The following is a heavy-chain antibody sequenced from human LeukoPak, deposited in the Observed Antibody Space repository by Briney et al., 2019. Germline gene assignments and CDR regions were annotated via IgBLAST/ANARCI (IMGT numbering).Heavy chain of an antibody. CDR1: GFTFSSYG. J-gene: IGHJ3*02. CDR2: ISGSGGST. CDR3: AKREATYYAFDI. D-gene: IGHD5-12*01. Sequence: PGGTLRLSCAASGFTFSSYGMSWVRQAPGKGLEWVSAISGSGGSTYYADSVKGRFTISRDNSKNTLYLQMNSLRAEDTAVYYCAKREATYYAFDIWGQGTMVTVSS. V-gene: IGHV3-23*01.